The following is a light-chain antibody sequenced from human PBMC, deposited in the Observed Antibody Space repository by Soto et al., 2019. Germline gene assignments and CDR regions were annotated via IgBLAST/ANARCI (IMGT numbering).Light chain of an antibody. Sequence: DIPMTQSPSTLSASVGDRVTITCRASQSISSWLAWYQQKPGKAPKLLIYKASSLASGVPSRFSGSGSGAEFTLTTSSRRPDDFATYYCQQYNSYWTFGQGTKVEIK. J-gene: IGKJ1*01. V-gene: IGKV1-5*03. CDR2: KAS. CDR3: QQYNSYWT. CDR1: QSISSW.